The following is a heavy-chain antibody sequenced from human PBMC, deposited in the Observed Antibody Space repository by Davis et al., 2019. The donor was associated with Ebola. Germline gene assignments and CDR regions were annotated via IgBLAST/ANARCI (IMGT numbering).Heavy chain of an antibody. Sequence: SETLSLTCTVSEDSISSSGYYWVWIRQPPGKGLEWIGEINHSGSTNYNPSLKNRVTISVDTSKNQFSLKLSSVTAADTAVYYCARSVGQWLRPFDYWGQGTLVTVSS. V-gene: IGHV4-39*07. CDR2: INHSGST. D-gene: IGHD5-12*01. CDR3: ARSVGQWLRPFDY. J-gene: IGHJ4*02. CDR1: EDSISSSGYY.